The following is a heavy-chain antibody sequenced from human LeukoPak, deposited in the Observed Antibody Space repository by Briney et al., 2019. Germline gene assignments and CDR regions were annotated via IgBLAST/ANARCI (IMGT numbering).Heavy chain of an antibody. D-gene: IGHD6-19*01. J-gene: IGHJ4*02. Sequence: SETLSLTCAVYGGSFSGYYWSWIRQPPGKGLEWIGEINHSGSTNYNPSLKSRVTISVDTSKNQFSLKLSSVTAADTAVYYCARGQGGWYRHWGQRTLVTVSS. CDR2: INHSGST. V-gene: IGHV4-34*01. CDR1: GGSFSGYY. CDR3: ARGQGGWYRH.